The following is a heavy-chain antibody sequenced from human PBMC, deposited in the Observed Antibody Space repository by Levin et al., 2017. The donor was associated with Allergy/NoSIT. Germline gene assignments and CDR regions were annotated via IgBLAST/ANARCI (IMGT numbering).Heavy chain of an antibody. D-gene: IGHD4-23*01. CDR3: VRGGNRANYDWFDT. CDR1: GYSFASYW. CDR2: IFPRDSDT. J-gene: IGHJ5*02. Sequence: KCGESLKISCKASGYSFASYWLGWVRQTPGKGLQYMGVIFPRDSDTRYSQSLQGHVTISADESINTAYLQWSSLKASDTGIYFCVRGGNRANYDWFDTWGQGTQVTVSS. V-gene: IGHV5-51*01.